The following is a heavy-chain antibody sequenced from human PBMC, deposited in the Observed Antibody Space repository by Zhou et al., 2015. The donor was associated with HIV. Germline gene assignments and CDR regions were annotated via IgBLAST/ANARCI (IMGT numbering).Heavy chain of an antibody. D-gene: IGHD2-21*01. V-gene: IGHV1-46*02. Sequence: QLSQSGPEVRAPGASVKISCKSIAFTFHDFYIHWVRQLPGQGLQWVGAVSYGDMKTNYGPTFVGRVTSTKDTSTGTLYMKLDNVKMDDTAVYFCVLARGQEFLSWGQGTLIT. CDR1: AFTFHDFY. J-gene: IGHJ4*02. CDR3: VLARGQEFLS. CDR2: VSYGDMKT.